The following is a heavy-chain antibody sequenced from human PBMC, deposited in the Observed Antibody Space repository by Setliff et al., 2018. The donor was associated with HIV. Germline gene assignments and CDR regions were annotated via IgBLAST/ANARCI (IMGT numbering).Heavy chain of an antibody. CDR3: ARDSGYCSSTSCWAGGYARHY. Sequence: GASVKVSCKASEYTFTIYYIHWVRQALGQGFEWMGIINPSGGSTNYAQKLQGRVTMTTDTSTSTAYMELRSLRSDDTAVYYCARDSGYCSSTSCWAGGYARHYWGQGTLVTSPQ. CDR2: INPSGGST. CDR1: EYTFTIYY. V-gene: IGHV1-46*01. D-gene: IGHD2-2*01. J-gene: IGHJ4*02.